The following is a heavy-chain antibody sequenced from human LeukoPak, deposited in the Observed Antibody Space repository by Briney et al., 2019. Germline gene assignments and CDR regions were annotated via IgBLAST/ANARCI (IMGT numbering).Heavy chain of an antibody. V-gene: IGHV3-13*01. J-gene: IGHJ6*02. CDR2: IGTAGDT. CDR3: ARERRPYGMDV. CDR1: GFTFSSYD. Sequence: GGSLRLSCAASGFTFSSYDMHWVRQATGKGLEWVSAIGTAGDTYYPGSVKGRFTISRENAKNSLYLQMNSLRAGDAAVYYCARERRPYGMDVWGQGTTVTVSS.